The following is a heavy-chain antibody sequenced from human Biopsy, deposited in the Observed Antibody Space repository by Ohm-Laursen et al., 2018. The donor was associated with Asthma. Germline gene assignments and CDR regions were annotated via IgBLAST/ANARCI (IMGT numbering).Heavy chain of an antibody. J-gene: IGHJ6*02. V-gene: IGHV1-18*01. CDR2: ISVYNGNT. D-gene: IGHD3-10*01. CDR1: GYAFNSAG. CDR3: ARAVDYSHYYGIDV. Sequence: APVKVSCKASGYAFNSAGITWVRQAPGQGLEWMGWISVYNGNTKVAQKLQDRVTMITDTSTSTAYMELRSLRSDDTAVYFCARAVDYSHYYGIDVWGQGTTVTVS.